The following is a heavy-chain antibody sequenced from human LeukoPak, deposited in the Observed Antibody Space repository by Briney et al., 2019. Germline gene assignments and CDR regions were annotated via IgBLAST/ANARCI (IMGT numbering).Heavy chain of an antibody. CDR3: ARVNEYTGDIDY. Sequence: SETLSLTCTVSGGSISSGDYYWSWIRQPPGKGLEWIGYIYYSRSTYYNPSLKSRVTISVDTSKNQFSLKLSSVTAADTAVYYCARVNEYTGDIDYWGQGALVTVSS. D-gene: IGHD2/OR15-2a*01. J-gene: IGHJ4*02. CDR2: IYYSRST. CDR1: GGSISSGDYY. V-gene: IGHV4-30-4*01.